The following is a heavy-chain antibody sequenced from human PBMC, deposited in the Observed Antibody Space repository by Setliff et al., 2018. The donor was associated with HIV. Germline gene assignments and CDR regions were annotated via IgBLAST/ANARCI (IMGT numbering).Heavy chain of an antibody. D-gene: IGHD3-10*01. V-gene: IGHV4-34*08. J-gene: IGHJ3*02. Sequence: SETLSLTCAVSGGTFSLHYYTWIRQSPLRGLEWIGEINHSGGTRYNPSLESRVTMSLDSSRKQFSLRLISVTAADTAVYYCATGLYYGSGSYYPSDAFDIWGQGTMVTVSS. CDR3: ATGLYYGSGSYYPSDAFDI. CDR2: INHSGGT. CDR1: GGTFSLHY.